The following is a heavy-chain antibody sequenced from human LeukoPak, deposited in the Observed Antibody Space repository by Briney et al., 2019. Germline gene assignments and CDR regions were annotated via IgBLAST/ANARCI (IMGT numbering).Heavy chain of an antibody. CDR1: GGSISSHY. CDR3: ARAGGYDFWSGYSYYFDY. CDR2: IYYSGST. V-gene: IGHV4-59*11. J-gene: IGHJ4*02. D-gene: IGHD3-3*01. Sequence: PSETPSLTCTVSGGSISSHYWSWIRQPPGKGLEWIGYIYYSGSTNYNPSLKSRVTISVDTSKNQFSLKLSSVTAADTAVYYCARAGGYDFWSGYSYYFDYWGQGTLVTVSS.